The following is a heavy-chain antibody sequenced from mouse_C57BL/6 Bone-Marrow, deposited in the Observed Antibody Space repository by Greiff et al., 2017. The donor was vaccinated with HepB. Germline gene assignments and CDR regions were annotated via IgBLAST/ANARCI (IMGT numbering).Heavy chain of an antibody. Sequence: EVNVVESGGGLVKPGGSLKLSCAASGFTFSSYTMSWVRQTPEKRLEWVATISGGGGNTYYPDSVKGRFTISRDNAKNTLYLQMSSLRSEDTALYYCARLGSSHFDYWGQGTTLTVSS. D-gene: IGHD1-1*01. CDR2: ISGGGGNT. CDR3: ARLGSSHFDY. J-gene: IGHJ2*01. V-gene: IGHV5-9*01. CDR1: GFTFSSYT.